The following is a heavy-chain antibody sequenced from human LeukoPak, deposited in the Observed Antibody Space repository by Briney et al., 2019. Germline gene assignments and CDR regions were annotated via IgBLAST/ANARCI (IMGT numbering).Heavy chain of an antibody. CDR3: AKDTLGIMVVSYGFDY. J-gene: IGHJ4*02. D-gene: IGHD3-16*01. CDR1: GFTFSSYG. Sequence: GGSLRLSCAASGFTFSSYGMSWVRQAPGKGLEWVSGISGSGGSTYYADSVKGRFTISRDNSKNTLYLQMNSLRAEDTAVYYCAKDTLGIMVVSYGFDYWGQGILVTVSS. V-gene: IGHV3-23*01. CDR2: ISGSGGST.